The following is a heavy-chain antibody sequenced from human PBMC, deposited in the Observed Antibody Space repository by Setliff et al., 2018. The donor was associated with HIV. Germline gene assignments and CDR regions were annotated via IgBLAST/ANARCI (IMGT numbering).Heavy chain of an antibody. CDR1: GGSISTYF. V-gene: IGHV4-59*08. D-gene: IGHD5-12*01. J-gene: IGHJ6*03. CDR2: IYYTGST. CDR3: ARGHDNKYYYFYYMDV. Sequence: SETLSLTCTGSGGSISTYFWSWVRQTPGKGLEWIGYIYYTGSTSYNPSFRSRVTISVDTSKNQFSLKLSSVTAADTAVYYCARGHDNKYYYFYYMDVWGKGTTVTVSS.